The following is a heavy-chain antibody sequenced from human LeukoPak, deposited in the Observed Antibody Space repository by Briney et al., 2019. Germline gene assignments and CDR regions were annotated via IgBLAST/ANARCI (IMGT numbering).Heavy chain of an antibody. CDR1: GGSFSGYY. D-gene: IGHD2-21*02. CDR2: INHSGST. Sequence: SETLSLTCAVYGGSFSGYYWSWIRQPPGKGLEWIGEINHSGSTNYNPSLKSRVTISVDTPKNQFSLKLSSVTAADTAVYYCARDIVVVTARWFDPWGQGTLVTVSS. V-gene: IGHV4-34*01. CDR3: ARDIVVVTARWFDP. J-gene: IGHJ5*02.